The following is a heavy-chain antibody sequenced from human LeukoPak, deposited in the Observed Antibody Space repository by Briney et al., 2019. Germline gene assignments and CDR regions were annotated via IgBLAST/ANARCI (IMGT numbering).Heavy chain of an antibody. J-gene: IGHJ4*02. V-gene: IGHV3-7*01. Sequence: GGSLRLSCAASGFTFSSYWMSWVRQAPGKGLEWVANIKQDGSEKYYVDSVKGRFTISRDNAKNSLYLQMNSLRAEDTAVYYCARAIRGYDFWSGYYPDYWGQGTLVTVSS. CDR2: IKQDGSEK. CDR1: GFTFSSYW. D-gene: IGHD3-3*01. CDR3: ARAIRGYDFWSGYYPDY.